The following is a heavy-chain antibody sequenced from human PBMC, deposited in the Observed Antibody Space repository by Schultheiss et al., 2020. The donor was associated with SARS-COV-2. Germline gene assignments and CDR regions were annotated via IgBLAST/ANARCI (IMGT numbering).Heavy chain of an antibody. V-gene: IGHV3-23*01. CDR1: GFTFSSYA. Sequence: GGSLRLSCAASGFTFSSYAMIWVRQAPGKGLEWVSTISGSGGSTYYADSVKGRFTISRDNSKNTLYLQMNSLRAEDTAVYYCAKRLSYWGSWDYYGSGSSRPVGDYGMDVWGQGTTVTVSS. CDR2: ISGSGGST. J-gene: IGHJ6*02. CDR3: AKRLSYWGSWDYYGSGSSRPVGDYGMDV. D-gene: IGHD3-10*01.